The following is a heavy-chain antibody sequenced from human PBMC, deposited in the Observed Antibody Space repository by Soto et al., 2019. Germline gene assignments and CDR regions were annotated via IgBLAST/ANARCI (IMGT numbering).Heavy chain of an antibody. V-gene: IGHV1-18*01. CDR2: ISAYNGNT. CDR1: GYTFTSYG. J-gene: IGHJ6*02. Sequence: ASVKVSCKASGYTFTSYGISWVRQAPGQGLEWMGWISAYNGNTNYAQKLQGRVTMTTDTSTSTAYMELRSLRSDDTAVYYCARDRHIVAIGFYYGMDVWGQGTTVTVSS. D-gene: IGHD5-12*01. CDR3: ARDRHIVAIGFYYGMDV.